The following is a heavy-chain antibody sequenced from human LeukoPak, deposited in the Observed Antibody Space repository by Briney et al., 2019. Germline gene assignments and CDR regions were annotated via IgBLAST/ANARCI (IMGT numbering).Heavy chain of an antibody. Sequence: SETLSLTCTASGGSISSYYWSWIRQPPGKGLEWIGYIDYSGSTNYNPSLKSGLTIAVDTSKNQVSLKLSSVTAADTAVYYCARTYSSAGMDVWGQGTTVTVSS. V-gene: IGHV4-59*08. D-gene: IGHD6-25*01. CDR2: IDYSGST. J-gene: IGHJ6*02. CDR1: GGSISSYY. CDR3: ARTYSSAGMDV.